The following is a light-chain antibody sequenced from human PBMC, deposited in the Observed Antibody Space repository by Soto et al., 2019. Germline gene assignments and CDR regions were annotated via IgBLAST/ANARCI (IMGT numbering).Light chain of an antibody. CDR1: SSNIGSNT. CDR2: SNN. CDR3: AAWDDSLNGREVV. V-gene: IGLV1-44*01. J-gene: IGLJ2*01. Sequence: QSVLTQPPSASGTPGQRVTISCSGGSSNIGSNTVNWYQQLPGTAPKLLIYSNNQRPSGVPDRFSGSKSGTSASLAISGLQSEDEADYYCAAWDDSLNGREVVFGGGTKLTVL.